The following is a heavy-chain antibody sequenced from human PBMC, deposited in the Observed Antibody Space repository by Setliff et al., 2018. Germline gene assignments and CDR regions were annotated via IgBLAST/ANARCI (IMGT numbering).Heavy chain of an antibody. V-gene: IGHV1-2*02. CDR2: IIPIFGGT. Sequence: ASVKVSCKASGDTFSSYAINWVRQAPGQGLEWMGGIIPIFGGTTYAQKFLGRVTVTGVTSINTTYMELSGLRSDDTAVYYCARTAYYGSGTFPYYYYYYLDVWGKGTTVTVSS. CDR1: GDTFSSYA. J-gene: IGHJ6*03. D-gene: IGHD3-10*01. CDR3: ARTAYYGSGTFPYYYYYYLDV.